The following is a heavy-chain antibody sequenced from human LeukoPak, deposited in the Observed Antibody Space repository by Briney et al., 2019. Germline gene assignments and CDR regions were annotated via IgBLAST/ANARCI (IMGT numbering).Heavy chain of an antibody. Sequence: SETLSLTCTVSGGSISSSSYYWGWIRQPPGKGLEWIGSIYYSGSTYYNPSLKSRVTISVDTSKNQFSLKLSSVTAADTAVYYCAGGYCTNGVCLDALDIWGQGTMVTVSS. V-gene: IGHV4-39*01. J-gene: IGHJ3*02. CDR2: IYYSGST. CDR1: GGSISSSSYY. D-gene: IGHD2-8*01. CDR3: AGGYCTNGVCLDALDI.